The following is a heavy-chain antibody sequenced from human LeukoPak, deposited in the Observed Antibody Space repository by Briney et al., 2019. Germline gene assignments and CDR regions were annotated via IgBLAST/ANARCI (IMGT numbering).Heavy chain of an antibody. Sequence: SETLSLTCAVYGGSFSGYYWSWIRQPPGKGLEWIGEINRSGSTNYNPSLKSRVTISVDTSKNQFSLKLSSVTAADTAVYYCARRGQWLGDFDYWGQGTLVTVSS. J-gene: IGHJ4*02. CDR2: INRSGST. V-gene: IGHV4-34*01. CDR1: GGSFSGYY. CDR3: ARRGQWLGDFDY. D-gene: IGHD6-19*01.